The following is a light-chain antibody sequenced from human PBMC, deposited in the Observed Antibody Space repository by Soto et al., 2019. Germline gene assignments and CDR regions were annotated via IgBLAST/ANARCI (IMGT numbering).Light chain of an antibody. CDR1: QSISSS. J-gene: IGKJ1*01. CDR2: AAS. V-gene: IGKV1-39*01. Sequence: DIEMTQSPSSLSASEGERITITCRASQSISSSLNWFQHSPGQPPKLLLFAASNLHAGVPPRFSGSGSGTSFSLTIRSLQPEDFATYYCQQSFNLPRTFGPGTKVDIK. CDR3: QQSFNLPRT.